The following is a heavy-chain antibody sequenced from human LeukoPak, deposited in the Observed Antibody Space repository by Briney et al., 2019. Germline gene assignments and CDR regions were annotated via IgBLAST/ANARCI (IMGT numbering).Heavy chain of an antibody. J-gene: IGHJ4*02. CDR2: INWNGGST. D-gene: IGHD6-13*01. CDR1: GFTFSSYW. CDR3: AKAGGVRAAAAYFDY. V-gene: IGHV3-20*04. Sequence: GGSLRLSCAASGFTFSSYWMSWVRQAPGKGLEWVSGINWNGGSTGYADSVKGRFTISRDNAKNTLYLQMNSLRAEDTAVYYCAKAGGVRAAAAYFDYWGQGTLVTVSS.